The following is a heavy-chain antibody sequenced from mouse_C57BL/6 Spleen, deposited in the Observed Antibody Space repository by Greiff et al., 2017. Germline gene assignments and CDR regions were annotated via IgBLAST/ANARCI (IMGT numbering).Heavy chain of an antibody. CDR1: GYSFTDYN. D-gene: IGHD1-1*01. CDR3: AGGAHYGSSSYYFDY. Sequence: EVKLQESGPELVKPGASVKISCKASGYSFTDYNMNWVKQSNGKSLEWIGVINPNYGTTSYNQKFKGKATLTVDQSSSTAYMQLNSLTSEDSAVYYCAGGAHYGSSSYYFDYWGQGTTLTVSS. J-gene: IGHJ2*01. V-gene: IGHV1-39*01. CDR2: INPNYGTT.